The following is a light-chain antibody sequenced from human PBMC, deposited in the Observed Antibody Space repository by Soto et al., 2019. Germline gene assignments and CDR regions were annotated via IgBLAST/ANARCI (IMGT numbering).Light chain of an antibody. Sequence: EIVLTQSPGTLSLSPGERATLSCRASHSVTRYVAWYQQKPGQAPRLLISDASGRATGIPDRFSDSRSEGDFSLTICRLQTEEFVGCRCLRYGSPAITFVQGSRLEIK. J-gene: IGKJ5*01. V-gene: IGKV3-20*01. CDR2: DAS. CDR3: LRYGSPAIT. CDR1: HSVTRY.